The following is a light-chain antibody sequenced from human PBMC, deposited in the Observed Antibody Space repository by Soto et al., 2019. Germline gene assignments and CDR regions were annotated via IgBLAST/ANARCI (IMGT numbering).Light chain of an antibody. CDR3: QQYGSSPWT. CDR2: GAS. V-gene: IGKV3-20*01. Sequence: EIVLTQSPGTLSLSPGERATLSCRASQSVSSSYLAWYQQKPGKAPRLLIYGASSRATGIPDRFSGSRSGTDFTLTISRLEPEDFAVYYCQQYGSSPWTFGQGTKVEIK. CDR1: QSVSSSY. J-gene: IGKJ1*01.